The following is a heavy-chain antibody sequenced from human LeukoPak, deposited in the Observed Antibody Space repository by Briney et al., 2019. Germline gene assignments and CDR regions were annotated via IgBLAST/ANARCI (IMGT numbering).Heavy chain of an antibody. Sequence: GGSLRLSCAASGFTFSSYEMNWVRQAPGKGLEWLSYISSTGSTIYYADSVRGRFTISRDNAKNSLYLQMNSLRAEDTAVYYCARGATVWARMDVWGKGTTVTVS. J-gene: IGHJ6*03. D-gene: IGHD4-17*01. CDR2: ISSTGSTI. V-gene: IGHV3-48*03. CDR3: ARGATVWARMDV. CDR1: GFTFSSYE.